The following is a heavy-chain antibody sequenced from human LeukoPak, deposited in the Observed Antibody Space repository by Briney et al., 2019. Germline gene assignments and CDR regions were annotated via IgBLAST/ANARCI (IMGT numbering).Heavy chain of an antibody. CDR1: GGSISSGSYY. J-gene: IGHJ4*02. Sequence: SQTLSLTCAVSGGSISSGSYYWHWLRQPAGKRLEWLGHVFTRGTTNYNASLEGRLTISLDTARNQFSLYLSSVTAADTAMYFCARSSLAVYFDYWGQGTLVTVSS. V-gene: IGHV4-61*09. CDR2: VFTRGTT. CDR3: ARSSLAVYFDY. D-gene: IGHD6-19*01.